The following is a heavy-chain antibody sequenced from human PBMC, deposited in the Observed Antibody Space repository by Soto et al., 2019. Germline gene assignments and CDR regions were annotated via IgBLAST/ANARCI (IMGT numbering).Heavy chain of an antibody. J-gene: IGHJ4*02. CDR3: STASYDYVRGTFRPFDF. CDR2: IYHTETT. Sequence: QLQLQESGPGLVKPSQTLSLTCTVSGDSITSGGYSWNWIRQTPTKGLEWIGNIYHTETTYYNPFLKSRVTISLDRSKNHFSLNLPSMTAADTAVYYCSTASYDYVRGTFRPFDFWGQGTLVAVSA. V-gene: IGHV4-30-2*01. CDR1: GDSITSGGYS. D-gene: IGHD3-16*02.